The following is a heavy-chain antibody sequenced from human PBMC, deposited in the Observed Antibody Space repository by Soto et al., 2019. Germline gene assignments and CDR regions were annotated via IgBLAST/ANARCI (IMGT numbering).Heavy chain of an antibody. J-gene: IGHJ4*02. V-gene: IGHV3-7*01. D-gene: IGHD6-19*01. Sequence: EEHLVESGGGLVQPGGSLRLSCAASGFTFSTYLMSWVRQAPGKGLEWVANIKYDGSETYYVDSVKGRFNISGDNAKNSLYLQMNSLRGEDTAVYYCARYSSAWGLWGQGTLVTVSS. CDR3: ARYSSAWGL. CDR2: IKYDGSET. CDR1: GFTFSTYL.